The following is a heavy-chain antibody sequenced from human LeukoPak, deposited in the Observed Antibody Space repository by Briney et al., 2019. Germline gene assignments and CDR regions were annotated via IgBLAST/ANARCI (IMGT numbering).Heavy chain of an antibody. Sequence: PSQTLSLTCTVSGGSISSGSYYWSWIRQPAGKGLEWIGRIYTSGSTNYNPSLKSRVTISVDTSKNQFSLKLSSVTAADTAVYYCAREQPQYDFWSGSLTPPRFDPWGQGTLVTVSS. D-gene: IGHD3-3*01. CDR2: IYTSGST. J-gene: IGHJ5*02. CDR1: GGSISSGSYY. CDR3: AREQPQYDFWSGSLTPPRFDP. V-gene: IGHV4-61*02.